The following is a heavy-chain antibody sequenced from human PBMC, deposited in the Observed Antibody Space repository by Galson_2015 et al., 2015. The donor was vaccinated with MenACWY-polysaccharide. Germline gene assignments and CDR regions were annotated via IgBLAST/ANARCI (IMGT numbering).Heavy chain of an antibody. CDR3: ARIIARKYTFADS. CDR2: MNPNSGNT. D-gene: IGHD2-21*01. J-gene: IGHJ4*02. V-gene: IGHV1-8*01. Sequence: SVKVSCKASGYTFTSYDINWVRQATGQGLEWMGWMNPNSGNTGYAQKFQGRVTMTSNSAITTAYMELRSLRSEDTAVYYCARIIARKYTFADSWGQGTRVTVSS. CDR1: GYTFTSYD.